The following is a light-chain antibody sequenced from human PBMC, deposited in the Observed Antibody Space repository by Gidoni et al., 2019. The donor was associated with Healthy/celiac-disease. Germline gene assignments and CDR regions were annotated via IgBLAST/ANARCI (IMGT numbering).Light chain of an antibody. J-gene: IGLJ3*02. CDR1: SPNIGNNY. Sequence: SVCTQPPAVPAAPGQKVTISCSGSSPNIGNNYVSWYQQLPGTAPKLLIYYNNKRPSGIPDRFSGSKSGTSATLGITGLQTGDEADYYCGTWDSSLSAGVFGGGTKLTVL. CDR2: YNN. V-gene: IGLV1-51*01. CDR3: GTWDSSLSAGV.